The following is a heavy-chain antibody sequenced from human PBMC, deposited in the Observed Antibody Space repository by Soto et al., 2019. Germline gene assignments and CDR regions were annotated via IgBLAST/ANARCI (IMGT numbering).Heavy chain of an antibody. CDR3: ARMETFGSLNWFDP. V-gene: IGHV1-8*01. D-gene: IGHD3-16*01. Sequence: QVQLVQSGAEVREPGASVKVSCKASGYSFTNNDVSWVRQATGQGLEWMGWMNPGSGDTGYAQKFQGRVTMTRDICIATVYMELSSLRSDDTAIYSCARMETFGSLNWFDPWGQGTLVTVSS. CDR2: MNPGSGDT. CDR1: GYSFTNND. J-gene: IGHJ5*02.